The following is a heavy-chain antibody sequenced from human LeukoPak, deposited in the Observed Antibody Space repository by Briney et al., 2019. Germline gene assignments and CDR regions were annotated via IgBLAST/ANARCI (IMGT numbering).Heavy chain of an antibody. V-gene: IGHV5-51*01. D-gene: IGHD2-15*01. CDR3: ARQEGIN. Sequence: YWSWIRQPPGKGLEWMGIIYPGDSDTRYSPSFQGQVTISADKSISTAYLQWSSLKASDTAMYYCARQEGINWGQGTLVTVSS. CDR2: IYPGDSDT. J-gene: IGHJ4*02. CDR1: YW.